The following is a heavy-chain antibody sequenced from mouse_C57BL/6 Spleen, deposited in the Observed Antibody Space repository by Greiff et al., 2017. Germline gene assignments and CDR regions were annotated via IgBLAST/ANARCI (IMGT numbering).Heavy chain of an antibody. D-gene: IGHD4-1*02. CDR2: INPNNGGT. CDR3: TRYPTGTSMDY. Sequence: VQLQQSGPELVKPGASVKIPCKASGYTFTDYNMDWVKQSHGKSLEWIGDINPNNGGTIYNQKFKGKATLTVDKSSSTAYMELRSLASEDTAVYYGTRYPTGTSMDYWGQGTSVTVSS. V-gene: IGHV1-18*01. J-gene: IGHJ4*01. CDR1: GYTFTDYN.